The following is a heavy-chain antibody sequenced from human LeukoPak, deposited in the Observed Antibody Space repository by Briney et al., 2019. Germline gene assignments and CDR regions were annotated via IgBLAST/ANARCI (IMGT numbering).Heavy chain of an antibody. CDR3: ARANWFDP. J-gene: IGHJ5*02. Sequence: ASVKVSCKASGYTFTDFYMLWVRQAPGQGLEWLGWINPNSGGTDYAQKFQGKVTITRNTSISTAYMELSSLRSEDTAVYYCARANWFDPWGQGTLVTVSS. V-gene: IGHV1-2*02. CDR2: INPNSGGT. CDR1: GYTFTDFY.